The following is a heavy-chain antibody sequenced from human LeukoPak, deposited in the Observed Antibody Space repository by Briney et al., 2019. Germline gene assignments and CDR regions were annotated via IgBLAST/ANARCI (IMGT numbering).Heavy chain of an antibody. CDR3: ARGGERGLYGSSGYFDY. V-gene: IGHV3-21*01. CDR2: ISSSSSYI. J-gene: IGHJ4*02. CDR1: GFSFSNYE. D-gene: IGHD3-22*01. Sequence: PGGSLRLSCAASGFSFSNYEMNWVRQAPGKGLEWVSSISSSSSYIYYADSVKGRFTISRDNAKNSLYLQMNSLRAEDTAVYYCARGGERGLYGSSGYFDYWGQGTLVTVSS.